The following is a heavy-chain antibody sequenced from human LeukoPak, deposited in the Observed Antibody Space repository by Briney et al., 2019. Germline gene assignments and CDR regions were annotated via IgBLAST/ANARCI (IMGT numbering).Heavy chain of an antibody. CDR1: GYTFTRYY. J-gene: IGHJ4*02. V-gene: IGHV1-46*01. CDR2: INPSDGYT. D-gene: IGHD5-24*01. CDR3: AREDGYNYRFDY. Sequence: ASVKVSCKASGYTFTRYYINYVRQAPGQGLEWTGIINPSDGYTTYAQKFQGRVTMTRDTSTSTVYMELNSLRSEDTAVYYCAREDGYNYRFDYWGQGTLVTASS.